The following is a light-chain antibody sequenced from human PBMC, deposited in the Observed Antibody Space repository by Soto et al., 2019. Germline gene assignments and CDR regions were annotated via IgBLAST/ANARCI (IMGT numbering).Light chain of an antibody. CDR3: QQGHNWPLT. CDR1: QSISNA. CDR2: GAS. J-gene: IGKJ2*01. V-gene: IGKV3-15*01. Sequence: EIVRTQSPATLSVSPGESATLPCRASQSISNALAWYQQKTGQPPRLLIYGASTRATGVPARFTGSGSGSDFTLTISGLQAEDFAVYYCQQGHNWPLTFGQGTRLEI.